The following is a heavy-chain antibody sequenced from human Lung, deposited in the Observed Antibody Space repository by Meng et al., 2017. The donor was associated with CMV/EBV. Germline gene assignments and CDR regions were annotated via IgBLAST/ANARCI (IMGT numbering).Heavy chain of an antibody. CDR3: ARHHHSPTFDY. CDR1: GGSISSSSYY. Sequence: QLQLRESGPDLGKPSETLPLTCLVFGGSISSSSYYWAWIRQPPGEGLEWIGSVVYSGTTYYTSSLKSRVSISVDTSKNQFSLKLSSVTAADTAVYYCARHHHSPTFDYWGQGTLVTVSS. D-gene: IGHD1-14*01. J-gene: IGHJ4*02. CDR2: VVYSGTT. V-gene: IGHV4-39*01.